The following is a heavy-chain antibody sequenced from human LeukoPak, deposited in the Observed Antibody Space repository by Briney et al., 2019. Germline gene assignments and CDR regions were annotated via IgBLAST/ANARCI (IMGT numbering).Heavy chain of an antibody. CDR1: GFTFSSYE. D-gene: IGHD2-15*01. CDR3: ARDYCSGGSCYSHYYYYMDV. Sequence: PGGSLRLSCAASGFTFSSYEMNWVRQAPGKGLEWVSYISSSGSTIYYADSVKGRFTISRDNAKNSLYLQMNSLRAEDTAVYYCARDYCSGGSCYSHYYYYMDVWGKGTTVTVSS. J-gene: IGHJ6*03. V-gene: IGHV3-48*03. CDR2: ISSSGSTI.